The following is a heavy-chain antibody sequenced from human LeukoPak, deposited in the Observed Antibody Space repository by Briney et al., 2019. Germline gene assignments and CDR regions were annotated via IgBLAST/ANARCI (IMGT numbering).Heavy chain of an antibody. D-gene: IGHD3-22*01. CDR1: GFTFSSYS. V-gene: IGHV3-21*01. Sequence: PGGSLRLSCAASGFTFSSYSMNWVRQAPGKGLEWISSISSSSSYIYYADSVKGRFTISRDNAKNSLYLQMNSLRAEDTAVYYCARVDSIRVWAFDIWGQGTMVTVSS. CDR3: ARVDSIRVWAFDI. CDR2: ISSSSSYI. J-gene: IGHJ3*02.